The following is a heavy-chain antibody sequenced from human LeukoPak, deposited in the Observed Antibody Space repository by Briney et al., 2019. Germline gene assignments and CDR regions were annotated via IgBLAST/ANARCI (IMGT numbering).Heavy chain of an antibody. V-gene: IGHV4-59*01. CDR1: GGSISSYY. CDR3: ARFGNYDSSGYLEAFDI. CDR2: IYYSGSN. J-gene: IGHJ3*02. D-gene: IGHD3-22*01. Sequence: PSETLSLTCTVSGGSISSYYWSWIRQPPGKGLEGIGYIYYSGSNNYNHSLKSRVTISVDTSKNQFSLKLSSVTAADTAVYYCARFGNYDSSGYLEAFDIWVQGTMVTVSS.